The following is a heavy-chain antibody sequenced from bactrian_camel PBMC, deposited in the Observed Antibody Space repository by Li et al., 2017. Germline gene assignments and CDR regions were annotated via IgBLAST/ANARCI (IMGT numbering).Heavy chain of an antibody. J-gene: IGHJ4*01. CDR3: ARDMNPNWYGTAPD. Sequence: VQLVESGGGLVQPGGSLRLSCAASGFAFSSFAMSWLRQAPGKRPEWISSINSGGSVTDYADSVKGRFAISRDNAKNTLSLQLNSLKTEDTAIYYCARDMNPNWYGTAPDWGQGTQVTVS. V-gene: IGHV3S31*01. CDR1: GFAFSSFA. D-gene: IGHD3*01. CDR2: INSGGSVT.